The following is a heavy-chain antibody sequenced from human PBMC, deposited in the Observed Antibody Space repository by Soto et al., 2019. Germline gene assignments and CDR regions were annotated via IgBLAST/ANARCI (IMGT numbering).Heavy chain of an antibody. CDR2: FDPEDGET. CDR1: GYTLTELS. D-gene: IGHD1-26*01. J-gene: IGHJ5*02. V-gene: IGHV1-24*01. Sequence: ASVKVSCKVSGYTLTELSMHWVRQAPGKGLEWMGGFDPEDGETIYAQKFQGRVTMTEDTSTDTAYMELSSLRSEDTAVYYCAKIVGATWWFDPWGQGTLVTVSS. CDR3: AKIVGATWWFDP.